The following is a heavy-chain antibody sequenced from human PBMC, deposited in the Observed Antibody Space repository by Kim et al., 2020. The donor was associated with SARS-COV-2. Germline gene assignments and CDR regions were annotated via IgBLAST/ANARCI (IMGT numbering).Heavy chain of an antibody. CDR2: INGGST. CDR1: NGSIRSYY. J-gene: IGHJ3*02. V-gene: IGHV4-4*07. D-gene: IGHD1-7*01. Sequence: SETLSLTCTVSNGSIRSYYWSWIRQPAGKGMEWIGRINGGSTNYNPSLKSRVTMSVDTSKNQFSLKLSSVTAADTAVYYCARGWELQRAGEFDIWGQGTMVTVSS. CDR3: ARGWELQRAGEFDI.